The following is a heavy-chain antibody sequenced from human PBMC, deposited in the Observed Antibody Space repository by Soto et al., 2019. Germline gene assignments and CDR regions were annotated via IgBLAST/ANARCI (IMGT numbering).Heavy chain of an antibody. D-gene: IGHD3-10*01. CDR2: IIPILGIA. CDR1: GDTFSSYT. Sequence: QVQLVQSGAEVKKPGSSVKVSCKASGDTFSSYTISWVRQAPGQGLEWMGRIIPILGIANYAQKFQGRVTITADKSTSTAYMELSSLRSEDTAVYYCARIVRGVNNDAFDIWGQGTMVTVSS. CDR3: ARIVRGVNNDAFDI. V-gene: IGHV1-69*02. J-gene: IGHJ3*02.